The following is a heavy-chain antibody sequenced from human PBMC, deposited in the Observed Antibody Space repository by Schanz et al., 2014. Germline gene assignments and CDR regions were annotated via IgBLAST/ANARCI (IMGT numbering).Heavy chain of an antibody. J-gene: IGHJ5*01. CDR2: VSSDGNND. CDR1: GFTFSTHA. D-gene: IGHD3-10*01. CDR3: AKQHIVRGGIYRNRFGS. V-gene: IGHV3-30*18. Sequence: VQLLESGGGLVQPGGSLRLSCAASGFTFSTHAMHWVRQAPGKGLEWVALVSSDGNNDYYTDSVKGRFTISRDNSKNTVHLQMNSLRAEDTAIYYWAKQHIVRGGIYRNRFGSWGQGTLVTVSS.